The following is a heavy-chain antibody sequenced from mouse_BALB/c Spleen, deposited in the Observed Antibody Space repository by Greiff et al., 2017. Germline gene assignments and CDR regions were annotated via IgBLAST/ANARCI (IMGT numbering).Heavy chain of an antibody. Sequence: EVQLVESGGGLVQPGGSRKLSCAASGFTFSSFGMHWVRQAPEKGLEWVAYISSGSSTIYYADTVKGRFTISRDNPKNTLFLQMTSLRSEDTAMYYCARCSYPYAMDYWGQGTSVTVSS. D-gene: IGHD2-12*01. CDR3: ARCSYPYAMDY. J-gene: IGHJ4*01. CDR1: GFTFSSFG. CDR2: ISSGSSTI. V-gene: IGHV5-17*02.